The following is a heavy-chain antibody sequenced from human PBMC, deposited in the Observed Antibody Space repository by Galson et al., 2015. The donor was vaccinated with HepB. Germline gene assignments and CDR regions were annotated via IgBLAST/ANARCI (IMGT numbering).Heavy chain of an antibody. V-gene: IGHV3-15*07. CDR2: IKSKTDGGTT. J-gene: IGHJ6*02. CDR3: TTDRYYYGMDV. Sequence: LRLSCAASGFTFSNAWMNWVRQAPGKGLEWVGRIKSKTDGGTTDYTAPVKGRFTISRDDSKNTLYLQMNSLKTEDTAVYYCTTDRYYYGMDVWGQGTTVTVSS. CDR1: GFTFSNAW.